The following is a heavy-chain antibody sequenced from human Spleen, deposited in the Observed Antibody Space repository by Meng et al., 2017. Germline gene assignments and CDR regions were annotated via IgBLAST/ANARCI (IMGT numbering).Heavy chain of an antibody. Sequence: GESLKISCAASGCTFSSCGMTWVRQAPGKGLEWVSTISAGCENTHYADSVKGRFTISRDNSKDTFYLQMISLRAEDTAEYYCANDAGCIPGTMFGYWGQGTLVTVSS. CDR2: ISAGCENT. D-gene: IGHD2-21*01. CDR1: GCTFSSCG. CDR3: ANDAGCIPGTMFGY. V-gene: IGHV3-23*01. J-gene: IGHJ4*02.